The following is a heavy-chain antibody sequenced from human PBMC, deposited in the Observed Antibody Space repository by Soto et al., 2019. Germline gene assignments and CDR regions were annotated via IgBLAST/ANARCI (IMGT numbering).Heavy chain of an antibody. J-gene: IGHJ4*02. V-gene: IGHV3-23*01. CDR3: AKRGSYTESVYYFDY. Sequence: GGSLRLSCAASGFTFSSYAMSWVRQAPGKGLEWVSAISGSGGSTYYADSVKGRFTISRDNSKNTLYLQMNSLRAEDTAVYYCAKRGSYTESVYYFDYWGQGTLVTVSS. CDR1: GFTFSSYA. D-gene: IGHD1-26*01. CDR2: ISGSGGST.